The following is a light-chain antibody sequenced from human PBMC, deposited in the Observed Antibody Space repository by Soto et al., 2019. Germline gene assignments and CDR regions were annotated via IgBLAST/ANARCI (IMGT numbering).Light chain of an antibody. Sequence: QSVLTQPRSVSGSPGQSVTISCTGTSSDVGGYNYVSWYLQHPGKAPKVMIYDVSKRPSGVPDRFSGSKSGNTASLTISGLQSEDEADYYCCSFAGNYIYGFGTGTKVTVL. V-gene: IGLV2-11*01. CDR2: DVS. J-gene: IGLJ1*01. CDR3: CSFAGNYIYG. CDR1: SSDVGGYNY.